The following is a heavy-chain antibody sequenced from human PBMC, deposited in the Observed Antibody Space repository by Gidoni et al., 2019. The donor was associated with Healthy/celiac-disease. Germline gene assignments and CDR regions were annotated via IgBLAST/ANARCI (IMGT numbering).Heavy chain of an antibody. CDR3: ARDRGGFGELLSYYYYGMDV. Sequence: QVQLVESGGGVVQPGRSLRLSCAASGFTFSSYGMHWVRQAPGKGLEWVAVIWYDGSNKYYADSVKGRFTISRDNSKNTLYLKMNSLRAEDTAVYYCARDRGGFGELLSYYYYGMDVWGQGTTVTVSS. D-gene: IGHD3-10*01. V-gene: IGHV3-33*01. CDR2: IWYDGSNK. CDR1: GFTFSSYG. J-gene: IGHJ6*02.